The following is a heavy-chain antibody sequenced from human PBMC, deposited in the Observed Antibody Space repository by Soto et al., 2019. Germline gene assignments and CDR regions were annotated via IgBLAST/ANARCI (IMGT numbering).Heavy chain of an antibody. D-gene: IGHD1-26*01. CDR2: IIPIFGTA. V-gene: IGHV1-69*06. CDR1: GGTFSSYA. J-gene: IGHJ4*02. CDR3: AREGGVGATTGWD. Sequence: QVQLVQSGAEVKKPGSSVKVSCKASGGTFSSYAISWVRQAPGQGLEWMGGIIPIFGTANYAQKFKGRGTIPADKSTTKAYRGLSSLRSGDTAVYYCAREGGVGATTGWDWGQGTLVTVSS.